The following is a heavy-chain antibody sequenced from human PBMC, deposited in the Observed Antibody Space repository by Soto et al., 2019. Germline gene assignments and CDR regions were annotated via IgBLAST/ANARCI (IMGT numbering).Heavy chain of an antibody. CDR2: ISGVSTTI. D-gene: IGHD6-6*01. Sequence: GGSLRLSCTASGFTFRSYSMNWVRQAPGRGLEWVSYISGVSTTIYYADSVKGRFTISRDNAKNSLYLQVNSLRDEDTAVYFCARAIAARAYYYYGMDVWGQGXTVTV. J-gene: IGHJ6*02. CDR3: ARAIAARAYYYYGMDV. V-gene: IGHV3-48*02. CDR1: GFTFRSYS.